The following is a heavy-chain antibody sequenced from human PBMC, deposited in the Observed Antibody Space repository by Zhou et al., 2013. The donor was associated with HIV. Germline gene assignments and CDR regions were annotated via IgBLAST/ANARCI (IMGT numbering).Heavy chain of an antibody. CDR2: IIPMFGTP. D-gene: IGHD3-22*01. Sequence: QVQLVQSGAEVKKPGSSVKVSCKASGGTFYNYAISWVRQAPGQGLEWMGGIIPMFGTPNYAQKFQGRVTITTDESTSTAYMELSSLRSEDTAVYYCARDLRDYYYDSSGYYHFDYWGQGTLVTVSS. CDR1: GGTFYNYA. V-gene: IGHV1-69*05. J-gene: IGHJ4*02. CDR3: ARDLRDYYYDSSGYYHFDY.